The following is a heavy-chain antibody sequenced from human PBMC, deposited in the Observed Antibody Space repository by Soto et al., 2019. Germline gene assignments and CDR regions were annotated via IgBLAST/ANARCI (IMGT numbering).Heavy chain of an antibody. CDR2: IIPIFGTA. CDR1: GGTFSSYA. CDR3: ASKRAVRYFDWLSTGYYFDY. V-gene: IGHV1-69*13. J-gene: IGHJ4*02. Sequence: SVKVSCKASGGTFSSYAISWVRQAPGQGLEWMGGIIPIFGTANYAQKFQGRVTITADESTSTAYMELSSLRSEDTAVYYCASKRAVRYFDWLSTGYYFDYWGQGTLVTVSS. D-gene: IGHD3-9*01.